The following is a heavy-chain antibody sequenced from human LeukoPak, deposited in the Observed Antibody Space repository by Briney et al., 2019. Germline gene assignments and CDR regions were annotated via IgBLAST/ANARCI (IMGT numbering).Heavy chain of an antibody. J-gene: IGHJ1*01. CDR1: GGSISSSSYY. Sequence: SETLSLTCTVSGGSISSSSYYWGWIRQPPGKGLEWIGEINHSGSTNYNPSLKSRVTISVDTSKNQFSLKLSSVTAADTAVYYCARGRGYYDSSGAEYFQHWGQGTLVTVSS. CDR3: ARGRGYYDSSGAEYFQH. CDR2: INHSGST. V-gene: IGHV4-39*07. D-gene: IGHD3-22*01.